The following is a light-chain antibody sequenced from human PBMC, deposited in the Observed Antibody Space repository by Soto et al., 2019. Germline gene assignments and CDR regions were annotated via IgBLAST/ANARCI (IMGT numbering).Light chain of an antibody. V-gene: IGLV2-14*03. CDR2: DVA. CDR3: VPYTSSTTYV. Sequence: QSVLTQPASVSDSPGQSITISCTGTSSDVGGSNFVSWYQQHPGKPPKLIIYDVANRPSGVSNRFSGSKSGSTASLIISRLQTEDEADYYCVPYTSSTTYVFGTGTKVTV. CDR1: SSDVGGSNF. J-gene: IGLJ1*01.